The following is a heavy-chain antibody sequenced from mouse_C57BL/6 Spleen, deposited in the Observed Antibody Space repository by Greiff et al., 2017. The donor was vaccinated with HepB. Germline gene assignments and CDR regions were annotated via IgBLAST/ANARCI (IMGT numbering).Heavy chain of an antibody. CDR2: IYPGSGNT. CDR1: GYTFTDYY. Sequence: VKLQQSGAELVRPGASVKLSCKASGYTFTDYYINWVKQRPGQGLEWIARIYPGSGNTYYNEKFKGKATLTAEKSSSTAYMQLSSLTSEDSAVYFCARELGRGGNYFDYWGQGTTLTVSS. CDR3: ARELGRGGNYFDY. V-gene: IGHV1-76*01. D-gene: IGHD4-1*01. J-gene: IGHJ2*01.